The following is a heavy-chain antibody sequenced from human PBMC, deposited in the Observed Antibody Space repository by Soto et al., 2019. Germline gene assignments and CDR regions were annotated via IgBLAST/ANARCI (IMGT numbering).Heavy chain of an antibody. V-gene: IGHV3-30*18. CDR3: AKSVVVLTSAWFDP. Sequence: QAQLVESGGSLVQPGRSLRLSCAASGFTFSGYGMHWVRQAPGNGLEWVALISHDGSNKYYADSVKGRFTISRDNSKNTLYLRMNSLRAEDTAVYYCAKSVVVLTSAWFDPWGQGTLVTVSS. J-gene: IGHJ5*02. CDR1: GFTFSGYG. D-gene: IGHD2-15*01. CDR2: ISHDGSNK.